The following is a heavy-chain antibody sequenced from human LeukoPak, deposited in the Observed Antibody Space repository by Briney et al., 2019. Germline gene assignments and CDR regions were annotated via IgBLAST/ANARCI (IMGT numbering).Heavy chain of an antibody. CDR3: ARNGTSSYFDY. CDR2: IYHSGST. V-gene: IGHV4-38-2*01. J-gene: IGHJ4*02. Sequence: SETLSLTCAVSGYSISSGYYWGWIRQPPGKGLEWIGSIYHSGSTHYNPSLKSRVTISVDTSKDQFSLKLSSVTAADTAVYYCARNGTSSYFDYWGQGTLVTVSS. D-gene: IGHD2-2*01. CDR1: GYSISSGYY.